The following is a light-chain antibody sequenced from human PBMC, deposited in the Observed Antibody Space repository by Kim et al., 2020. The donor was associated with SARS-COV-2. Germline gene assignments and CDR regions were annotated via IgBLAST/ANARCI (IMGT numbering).Light chain of an antibody. V-gene: IGKV1-33*01. Sequence: SASVGDRVTITCQASQDIRNYLNWYQQKPGKAPKLLIYDASNLQTGVPSRFSGSGSGTDFTFTISSLQPEDIATYYCQQYDDLPYTFGQGTKLEIK. CDR2: DAS. CDR3: QQYDDLPYT. CDR1: QDIRNY. J-gene: IGKJ2*01.